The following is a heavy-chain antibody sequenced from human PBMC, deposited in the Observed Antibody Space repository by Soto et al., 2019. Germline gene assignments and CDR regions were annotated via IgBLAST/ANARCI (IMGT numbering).Heavy chain of an antibody. CDR3: AKDSIGRRGFDY. J-gene: IGHJ4*02. Sequence: EVQLVESGGGLVQPGRSLRLSCAASGFTFDDYAMHWVRQAPGKGLEWVSGISWNSGSIGYADSVKGRFTISRDNAKNSLYLQMNSLRAEDTALYYCAKDSIGRRGFDYWVQGTLVTVSS. CDR2: ISWNSGSI. CDR1: GFTFDDYA. V-gene: IGHV3-9*01.